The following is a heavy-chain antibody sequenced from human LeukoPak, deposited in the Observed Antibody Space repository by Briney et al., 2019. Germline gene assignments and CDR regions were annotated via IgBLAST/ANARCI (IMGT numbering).Heavy chain of an antibody. CDR3: AREGAYGSGSFGF. D-gene: IGHD3-10*01. CDR2: MYHSGGT. J-gene: IGHJ4*02. CDR1: GGSINSGGYP. V-gene: IGHV4-30-2*01. Sequence: SETLSLTCAVSGGSINSGGYPWSWIWQPPGKGLDWIGYMYHSGGTYYNPSLKSRVTISVDRSKNQFSLKLSSVTAADTAVHYCAREGAYGSGSFGFWGQGTLVTVSS.